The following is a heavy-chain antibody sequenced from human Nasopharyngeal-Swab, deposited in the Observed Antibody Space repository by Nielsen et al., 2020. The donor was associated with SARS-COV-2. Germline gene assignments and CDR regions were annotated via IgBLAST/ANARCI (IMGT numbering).Heavy chain of an antibody. CDR3: ARDRDDFWSGSEGYYYYYGMDV. CDR2: IIPILGIA. CDR1: GGTFSSYA. V-gene: IGHV1-69*10. J-gene: IGHJ6*02. D-gene: IGHD3-3*01. Sequence: SVKVSCKASGGTFSSYAISWVRQAPGQGLEWMGGIIPILGIANYAQKFQGRVTITADKSTSTAYMELSSLRSEDTAVYYCARDRDDFWSGSEGYYYYYGMDVWGQGTTVTVSS.